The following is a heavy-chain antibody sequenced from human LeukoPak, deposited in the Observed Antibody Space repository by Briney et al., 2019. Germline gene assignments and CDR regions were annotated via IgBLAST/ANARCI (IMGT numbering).Heavy chain of an antibody. V-gene: IGHV3-23*01. J-gene: IGHJ4*02. D-gene: IGHD3-22*01. CDR1: GFTFSSYG. CDR3: ARDGGYYDS. CDR2: ISGSGGST. Sequence: GGSLRLSCAASGFTFSSYGMSWVRQAPGKGLEWVSAISGSGGSTYYADSVKGRFTISRDNSKNTLDLQMNSLRAEDTAVYYCARDGGYYDSWGQGTLVTVSS.